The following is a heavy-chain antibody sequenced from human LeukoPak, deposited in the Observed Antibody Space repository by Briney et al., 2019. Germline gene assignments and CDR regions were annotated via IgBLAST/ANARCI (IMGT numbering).Heavy chain of an antibody. CDR1: GFTFSSYD. V-gene: IGHV3-23*01. Sequence: PGGSLRLSCTASGFTFSSYDMSWVRQAPGKVLEWVSSISEIISGTYYADSVKGRFTISRDTSKNTLYLQMNSLRAEDTAIYYCARASSSSRPYYFDYWGQGTLVTVSS. CDR3: ARASSSSRPYYFDY. CDR2: ISEIISGT. J-gene: IGHJ4*02. D-gene: IGHD6-6*01.